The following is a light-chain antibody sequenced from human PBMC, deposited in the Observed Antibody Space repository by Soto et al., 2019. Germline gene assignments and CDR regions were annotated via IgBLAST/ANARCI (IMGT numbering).Light chain of an antibody. CDR3: QQYCCSPKT. J-gene: IGKJ1*01. CDR1: QSVGSNY. Sequence: EIVLTQSPATLSLSPGERATLSCRASQSVGSNYLAWYQQKPGQAPRLLIYGASSRATGIPDRFSGSGSATDFTLTISRLEPEDFAVYCCQQYCCSPKTFGQGTKVEGK. CDR2: GAS. V-gene: IGKV3-20*01.